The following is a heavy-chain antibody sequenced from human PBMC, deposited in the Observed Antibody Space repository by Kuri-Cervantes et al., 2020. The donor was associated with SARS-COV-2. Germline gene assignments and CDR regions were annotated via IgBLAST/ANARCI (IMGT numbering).Heavy chain of an antibody. CDR3: AKWDVIVVVAAPELHY. J-gene: IGHJ4*02. CDR1: GFTFSNYA. D-gene: IGHD2-15*01. V-gene: IGHV3-23*01. CDR2: ISGSGGST. Sequence: ETLSLTCAASGFTFSNYAMTWVRQAPGKGLEWVSAISGSGGSTYYADSVQGRFTISRDNSKNTLYLQMNSLRAEDTVVYYCAKWDVIVVVAAPELHYWGQGTLVTVSS.